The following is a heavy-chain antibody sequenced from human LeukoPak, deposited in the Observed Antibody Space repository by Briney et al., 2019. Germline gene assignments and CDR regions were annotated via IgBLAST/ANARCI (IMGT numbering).Heavy chain of an antibody. CDR2: ISGSGTGT. CDR3: AKERYYDFWSGQDS. Sequence: GGSLRLSCAASGFTFSSYAMSWVRQAPGKGLEWVSAISGSGTGTYYADSVKGRFIISRDNSKSTLYLQMNSLRAEDTAVYYCAKERYYDFWSGQDSWGQGTLVTVSS. D-gene: IGHD3-3*01. CDR1: GFTFSSYA. J-gene: IGHJ4*02. V-gene: IGHV3-23*01.